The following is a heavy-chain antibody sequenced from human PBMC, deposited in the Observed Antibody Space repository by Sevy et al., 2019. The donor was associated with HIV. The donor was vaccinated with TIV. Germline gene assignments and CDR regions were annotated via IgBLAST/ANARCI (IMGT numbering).Heavy chain of an antibody. D-gene: IGHD6-13*01. CDR3: ARRSHFSVAAADY. CDR2: IYPDDSET. CDR1: GYSFTSYW. J-gene: IGHJ4*02. V-gene: IGHV5-51*01. Sequence: GESLKISCKGSGYSFTSYWIGWVRQMPGKGLEWMGIIYPDDSETRHSPSFQGQVTISADKFISTAYLQWSSLKASDTAMYYCARRSHFSVAAADYWGQGTLVTVSS.